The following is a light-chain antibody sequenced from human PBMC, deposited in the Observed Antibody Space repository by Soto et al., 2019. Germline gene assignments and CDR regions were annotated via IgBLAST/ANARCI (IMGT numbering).Light chain of an antibody. CDR3: QQYNSFVLT. V-gene: IGKV1-5*03. J-gene: IGKJ4*01. CDR2: KAS. Sequence: DIQMTQSPSTLSASVGDRVTITCRASQSISSWLAWYQQKPGKAPKLLIYKASSLESGVPSRFSGSGSGTEFTLTISSLQPDDFAAYYCQQYNSFVLTFGGGTKVEIK. CDR1: QSISSW.